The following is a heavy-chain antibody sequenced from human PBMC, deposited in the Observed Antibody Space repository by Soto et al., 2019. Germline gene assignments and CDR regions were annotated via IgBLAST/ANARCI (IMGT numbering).Heavy chain of an antibody. CDR2: ISSGSSDT. V-gene: IGHV3-21*01. Sequence: GGSLRLSCEASGFTFSRVSMNWVRQVPGKGLEWVASISSGSSDTWYADSVKGRFIISRDNAQNSLFLQMNTLRPEDTAMYYCGKGDTIFGVVDDWGPGTLVTVSS. J-gene: IGHJ4*02. D-gene: IGHD3-3*01. CDR3: GKGDTIFGVVDD. CDR1: GFTFSRVS.